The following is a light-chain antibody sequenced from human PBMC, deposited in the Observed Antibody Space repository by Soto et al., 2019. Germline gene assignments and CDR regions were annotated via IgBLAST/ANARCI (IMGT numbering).Light chain of an antibody. CDR1: QSVSSSY. CDR3: QQANSFPLT. V-gene: IGKV3D-7*01. J-gene: IGKJ4*01. Sequence: EIVLTQSPGTLSLSPGERATLSCRASQSVSSSYLAWYQQKPGQAPRLLICGASTRATGIPARFSGSGSGTDLTITISSLQPEDCETYYCQQANSFPLTFGGGTKVDIK. CDR2: GAS.